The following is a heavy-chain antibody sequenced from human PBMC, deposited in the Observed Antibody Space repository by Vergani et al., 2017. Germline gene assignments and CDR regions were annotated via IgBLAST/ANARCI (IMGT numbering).Heavy chain of an antibody. J-gene: IGHJ4*02. V-gene: IGHV6-1*01. CDR3: AREWEQQLSN. D-gene: IGHD6-13*01. CDR1: SVSSNSAA. CDR2: TYYRSKWYN. Sequence: QVQLQESGPGLVKPSQTLSLTCSVSSNSAAWNWIRQSPSRGLEWLGRTYYRSKWYNDYAVSVKSRITINPDTSKNQFSLQLNSVTPEDTAVYYCAREWEQQLSNWGQGTLVTVSS.